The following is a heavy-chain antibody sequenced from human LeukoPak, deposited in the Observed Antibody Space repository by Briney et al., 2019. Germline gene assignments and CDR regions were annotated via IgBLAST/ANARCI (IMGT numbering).Heavy chain of an antibody. V-gene: IGHV3-30*18. D-gene: IGHD5-12*01. CDR3: AKPPTRPTDYFDY. CDR2: ISYDGSNK. CDR1: GFTFSSYG. J-gene: IGHJ4*02. Sequence: GGSLRLSCAASGFTFSSYGMNWVRQAPGKGLEWVAVISYDGSNKYYADSVKGRFTISSDNSKNTRYLQMNTLRAEESAAYYCAKPPTRPTDYFDYWGQGSLLTVSP.